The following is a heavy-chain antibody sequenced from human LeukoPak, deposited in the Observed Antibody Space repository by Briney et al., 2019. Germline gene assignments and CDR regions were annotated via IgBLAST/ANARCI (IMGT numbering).Heavy chain of an antibody. CDR1: GDSISSSSYF. CDR2: IYYSGST. Sequence: PSQTLSLTCTVSGDSISSSSYFWGWIRQPPGKGLEWIGNIYYSGSTYYNPSLKSRVTISIDTSRNKFSLNLSSVIAADTAVYYCARVRNARFIHVYFDLWGRGTLVTVSS. CDR3: ARVRNARFIHVYFDL. V-gene: IGHV4-39*07. J-gene: IGHJ2*01. D-gene: IGHD3-3*01.